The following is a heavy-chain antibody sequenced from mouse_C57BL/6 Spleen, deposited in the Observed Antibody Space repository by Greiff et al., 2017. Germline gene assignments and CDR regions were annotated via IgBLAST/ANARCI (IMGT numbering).Heavy chain of an antibody. V-gene: IGHV1-39*01. CDR1: GYSFTGYS. CDR2: INPNDGTT. J-gene: IGHJ4*01. Sequence: VQLQQSGPELVKPGASVKISCKASGYSFTGYSMHWVKQSNGKGLEWIGVINPNDGTTSYNQKFKGKATLTLDQSASTAYMQRNSLTSEDSAVYYSAPSCNYEAALAYWGQGTSVTVSS. D-gene: IGHD2-1*01. CDR3: APSCNYEAALAY.